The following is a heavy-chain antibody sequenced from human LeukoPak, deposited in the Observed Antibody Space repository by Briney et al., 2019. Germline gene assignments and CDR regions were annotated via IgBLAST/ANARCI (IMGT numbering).Heavy chain of an antibody. CDR3: ARQSAGRDGYKDY. CDR2: VYPGDSDT. CDR1: GYNFTTYW. Sequence: GESLKISCKGSGYNFTTYWIAWVRQMPGKGLEWMGFVYPGDSDTRYSPSFQGQVTISADKSINTAYLQWSSLKASHTAMYYCARQSAGRDGYKDYWGQGTLVTVSS. V-gene: IGHV5-51*01. J-gene: IGHJ4*02. D-gene: IGHD5-24*01.